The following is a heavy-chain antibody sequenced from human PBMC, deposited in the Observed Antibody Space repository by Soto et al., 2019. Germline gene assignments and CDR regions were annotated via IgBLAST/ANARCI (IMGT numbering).Heavy chain of an antibody. CDR1: GDSISSSKW. CDR3: ARGERQQQRDY. J-gene: IGHJ4*02. V-gene: IGHV4-4*02. CDR2: IYHSGTT. D-gene: IGHD6-25*01. Sequence: QVQLQESGPGLVKPSGTLSLTCAVSGDSISSSKWWSWVRQPPRKGLEWIGEIYHSGTTTYNPSLKSRVIISVDKSKNQFSLKVTSVTDADTAVYFCARGERQQQRDYWGQGTLVTVSS.